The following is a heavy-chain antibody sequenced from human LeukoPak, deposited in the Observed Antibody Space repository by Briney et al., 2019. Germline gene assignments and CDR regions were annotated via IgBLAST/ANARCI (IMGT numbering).Heavy chain of an antibody. J-gene: IGHJ3*02. D-gene: IGHD2-21*01. CDR2: MNPNSGNT. V-gene: IGHV1-8*01. CDR3: ASGLFLGDAFDI. Sequence: ASVKVSCKASGYTFTSYDINWVRQATGQGLEWMGWMNPNSGNTGYAQKFQGRVTMTRNTSISTAYMELSSLRSEDTAVYYCASGLFLGDAFDIWGQGTMVTVSS. CDR1: GYTFTSYD.